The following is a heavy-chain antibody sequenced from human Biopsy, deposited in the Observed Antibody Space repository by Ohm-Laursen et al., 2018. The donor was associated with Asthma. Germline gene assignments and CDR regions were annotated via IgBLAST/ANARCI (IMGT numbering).Heavy chain of an antibody. CDR3: ARKAGACISRSCYSLDF. V-gene: IGHV1-69*13. D-gene: IGHD2-15*01. CDR1: GGTFNTYV. CDR2: INSVFGTT. Sequence: ASVKVSCKAPGGTFNTYVIGWVRQAPGQGLERMGGINSVFGTTTYPQNFQDRVTITADDSTSTVHMELSSLRSEDTAVYYCARKAGACISRSCYSLDFWGQGTLVTVSS. J-gene: IGHJ4*02.